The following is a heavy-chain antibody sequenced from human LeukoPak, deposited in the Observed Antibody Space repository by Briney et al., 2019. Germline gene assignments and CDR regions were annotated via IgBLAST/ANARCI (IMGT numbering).Heavy chain of an antibody. CDR3: ARDGSVY. D-gene: IGHD1-1*01. Sequence: GSLRLSCAASGFTLSHYYMTWIRQVPGKGLEWLSCISSSGGTIYYADSVKGRFTVSRDNAKSSLYLQMNSLTAEDTAVYYCARDGSVYWGQGTLVTVSS. J-gene: IGHJ4*02. CDR2: ISSSGGTI. V-gene: IGHV3-11*04. CDR1: GFTLSHYY.